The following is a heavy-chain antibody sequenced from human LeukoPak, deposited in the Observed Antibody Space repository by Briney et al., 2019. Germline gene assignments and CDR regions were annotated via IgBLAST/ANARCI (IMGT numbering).Heavy chain of an antibody. CDR2: ISWNSGSI. D-gene: IGHD3-22*01. V-gene: IGHV3-9*01. Sequence: SLLLSCAASGFTFDDYAMHWGRQAPGKGLGWVSGISWNSGSIGYADSVKGRFTISRDNAKNSLYLQMNSLRAEDTALYYCAKDKLPVLGSGYDYWGQGTLVTVSS. J-gene: IGHJ4*02. CDR3: AKDKLPVLGSGYDY. CDR1: GFTFDDYA.